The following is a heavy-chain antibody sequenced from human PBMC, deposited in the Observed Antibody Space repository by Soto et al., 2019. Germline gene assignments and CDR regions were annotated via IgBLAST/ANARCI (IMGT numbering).Heavy chain of an antibody. CDR2: IYWDDDK. CDR3: ARQTIPRGEVLAFDY. CDR1: GFSLSTSGVG. D-gene: IGHD3-10*01. V-gene: IGHV2-5*02. Sequence: QITLKESGPTLVKPTQTLTLTCTFSGFSLSTSGVGVGWIRQPPGKALEWLALIYWDDDKRYSPSLKSRLTITKDTSKNLVVLTMTNMDPVDTATYYCARQTIPRGEVLAFDYWGQGTLVTVSS. J-gene: IGHJ4*02.